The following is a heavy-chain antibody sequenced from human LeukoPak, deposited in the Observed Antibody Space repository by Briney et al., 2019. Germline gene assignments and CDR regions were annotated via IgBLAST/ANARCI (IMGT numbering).Heavy chain of an antibody. CDR2: INPSSGGT. D-gene: IGHD2-15*01. CDR1: GYTFTGCY. J-gene: IGHJ6*03. CDR3: ARGVVAATFYYYMDV. Sequence: ASVKVSCKPSGYTFTGCYMHWVRQAPGQGLEWMGWINPSSGGTNYPQKFQGRVTMTRDTSLSTAYMELSGLRSDDTAVYYCARGVVAATFYYYMDVWGKGTTVTVSS. V-gene: IGHV1-2*02.